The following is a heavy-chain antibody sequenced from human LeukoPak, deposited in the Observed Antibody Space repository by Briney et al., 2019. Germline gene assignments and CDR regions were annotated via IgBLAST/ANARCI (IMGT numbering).Heavy chain of an antibody. CDR2: IKQDGSEK. CDR3: AREGGRGYSYGRDWFDP. D-gene: IGHD5-18*01. V-gene: IGHV3-7*01. J-gene: IGHJ5*02. Sequence: PGGSLRLSCAASGFTFSSYWMSWVRQAPGKGLEWVANIKQDGSEKYYVDSVKGRFTISRDNAKNSLYLQMNSLRAEDTAVYYCAREGGRGYSYGRDWFDPWGQGTLVTVSS. CDR1: GFTFSSYW.